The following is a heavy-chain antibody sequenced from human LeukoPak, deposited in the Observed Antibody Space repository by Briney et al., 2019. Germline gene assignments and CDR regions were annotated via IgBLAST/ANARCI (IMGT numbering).Heavy chain of an antibody. V-gene: IGHV4-61*10. CDR2: INHSGST. J-gene: IGHJ4*02. CDR1: GNSISSGDHY. D-gene: IGHD2-15*01. CDR3: ARKRSGSFDY. Sequence: SETLSLTCTVSGNSISSGDHYWSWIRQPAGKGLEWIGEINHSGSTNYNPSLKSRVTISVDTSKNQFSLKLSSVTAADTAVYYCARKRSGSFDYWGQGTLVTVSS.